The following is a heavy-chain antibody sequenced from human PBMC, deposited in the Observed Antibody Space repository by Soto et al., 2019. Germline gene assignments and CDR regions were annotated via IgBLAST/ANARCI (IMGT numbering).Heavy chain of an antibody. CDR1: GGTFSSYA. CDR2: IIPIFGTA. Sequence: SSVKVSCKASGGTFSSYAISWLRQAPGQGLYLMGGIIPIFGTANYAQKIQGRIKITAEESTSTAYMELSRLRSEDTAVYSCARGRTTYYDFWSGPYDAFDISGQGTMVTVSS. CDR3: ARGRTTYYDFWSGPYDAFDI. D-gene: IGHD3-3*01. J-gene: IGHJ3*02. V-gene: IGHV1-69*13.